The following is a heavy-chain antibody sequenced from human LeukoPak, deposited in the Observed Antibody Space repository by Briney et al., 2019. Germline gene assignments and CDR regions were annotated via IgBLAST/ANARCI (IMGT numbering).Heavy chain of an antibody. CDR2: IRYDGSDK. D-gene: IGHD1/OR15-1a*01. V-gene: IGHV3-30*02. Sequence: GGSLRLSCAASGFIFTDYGMHWVRQAPGKGLERLTFIRYDGSDKYYADSVKGRFTISRDNSKNTLYLQMNSLTSEDTAVYYCAKEGTASKPSDLDHRGQGILVTVSS. J-gene: IGHJ4*02. CDR3: AKEGTASKPSDLDH. CDR1: GFIFTDYG.